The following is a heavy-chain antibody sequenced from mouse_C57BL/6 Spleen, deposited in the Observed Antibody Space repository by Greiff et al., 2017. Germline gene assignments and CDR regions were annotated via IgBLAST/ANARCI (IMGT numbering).Heavy chain of an antibody. CDR3: TNYSNYFDY. J-gene: IGHJ2*01. Sequence: VKLVESGAELVRPGASVTLSCKASGYTFTDYEMHWVKQTPVHGLEWIGAIDPETGGTAYNQKFKGKAILTADKSSSTAYMELRSLTSEDSAVYYCTNYSNYFDYWGQGTTLTVSS. V-gene: IGHV1-15*01. CDR1: GYTFTDYE. CDR2: IDPETGGT. D-gene: IGHD2-5*01.